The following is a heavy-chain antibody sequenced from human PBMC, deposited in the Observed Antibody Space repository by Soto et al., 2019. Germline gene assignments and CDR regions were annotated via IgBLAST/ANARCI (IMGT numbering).Heavy chain of an antibody. CDR2: IRSKGNNYST. CDR1: GFTFSGSA. Sequence: EVQLVESGRGLVQPGGSLTLSCAASGFTFSGSAMHWVRQASGKGLEWVGRIRSKGNNYSTAYGASLKGRCNISRDDSKNTAYVQMNSLNTEDTAVYYCSRQASDFWSGKPQYYMDVWGKGTTVTVSS. D-gene: IGHD3-3*01. J-gene: IGHJ6*03. CDR3: SRQASDFWSGKPQYYMDV. V-gene: IGHV3-73*01.